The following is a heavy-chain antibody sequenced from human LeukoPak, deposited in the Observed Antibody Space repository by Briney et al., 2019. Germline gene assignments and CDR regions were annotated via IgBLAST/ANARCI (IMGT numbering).Heavy chain of an antibody. J-gene: IGHJ4*02. CDR2: ISYDGSNK. Sequence: PGRSLRLSCAASGFTFSSYAMHWVRQAPDKGLEWVAVISYDGSNKYYTDSVKGRFTISRDNSKNTLYLQMNSLRAEDTAVYYCATEFPADYWGQGTLVTVSS. CDR1: GFTFSSYA. CDR3: ATEFPADY. V-gene: IGHV3-30-3*01. D-gene: IGHD2-21*01.